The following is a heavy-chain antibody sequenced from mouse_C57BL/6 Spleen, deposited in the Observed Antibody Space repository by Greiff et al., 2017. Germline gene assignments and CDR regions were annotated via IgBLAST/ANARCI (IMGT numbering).Heavy chain of an antibody. CDR2: IDPSDSYT. Sequence: VQLQQPGAELVMPGASVKLSCKASGYTFTSYWMHWVKQRPGQGLEWIGEIDPSDSYTNYNQKFKGKSTLTVDKSSSTAYMQLSSLTSEDSAVYYCARSRYYGSPFDYWGQGTTLTVSS. D-gene: IGHD1-1*01. V-gene: IGHV1-69*01. CDR3: ARSRYYGSPFDY. CDR1: GYTFTSYW. J-gene: IGHJ2*01.